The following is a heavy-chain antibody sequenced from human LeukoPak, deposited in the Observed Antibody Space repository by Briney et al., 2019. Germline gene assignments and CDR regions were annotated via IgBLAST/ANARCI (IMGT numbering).Heavy chain of an antibody. J-gene: IGHJ4*02. V-gene: IGHV3-13*01. Sequence: PGGSLRLSCAASGFTFSSYDMHWVRHATGKGLEWVSAIGTAGDTYYPGSVKGRFTISRENAKNSLYLQMNSLRAGDTAVYYCARAGIAAAGSFDYWGQGTLVTVSS. D-gene: IGHD6-13*01. CDR1: GFTFSSYD. CDR2: IGTAGDT. CDR3: ARAGIAAAGSFDY.